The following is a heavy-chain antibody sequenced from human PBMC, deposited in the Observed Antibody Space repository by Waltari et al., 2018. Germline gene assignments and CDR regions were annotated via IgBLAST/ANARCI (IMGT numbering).Heavy chain of an antibody. CDR3: ARARGSYYSDFEY. D-gene: IGHD3-10*01. CDR1: SGSISSFY. CDR2: IYHSGSA. Sequence: QVQLQESGPGLVKPSEFLSLTCTVSSGSISSFYWYWIRQPPGEGLEWIGYIYHSGSANDNPSLKSRVTMSVDTSKNQFSLKLSSVTAADTAVYYGARARGSYYSDFEYWGQGTLVTVSS. V-gene: IGHV4-59*01. J-gene: IGHJ4*02.